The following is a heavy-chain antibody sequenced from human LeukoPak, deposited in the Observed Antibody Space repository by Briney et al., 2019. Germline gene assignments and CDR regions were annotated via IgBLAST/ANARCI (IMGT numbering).Heavy chain of an antibody. V-gene: IGHV3-73*01. CDR2: IRSKANSYAT. J-gene: IGHJ4*02. CDR1: GFTFSGSA. Sequence: PGGSLRLSCAASGFTFSGSAMHWVRQASGKGLEWVGRIRSKANSYATAYAASVKGRFTISRDDSKNTAYLQMNSLKTEDTAVYYCTATGQQLVSWGQGTLVTVSS. CDR3: TATGQQLVS. D-gene: IGHD6-13*01.